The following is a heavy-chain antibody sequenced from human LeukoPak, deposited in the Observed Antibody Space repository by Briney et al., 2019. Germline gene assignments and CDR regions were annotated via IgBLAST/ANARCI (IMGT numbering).Heavy chain of an antibody. J-gene: IGHJ5*02. D-gene: IGHD7-27*01. Sequence: ASVKVSCKASGYTFTGYYMHWVRQAPGQGLEWMGWINPNSGGTNYAQKFQGRVTMTEDTSTDTAYMELSSLRSEDTAVYYCATDLGPWGQGTLVTVSS. CDR3: ATDLGP. CDR1: GYTFTGYY. CDR2: INPNSGGT. V-gene: IGHV1-2*02.